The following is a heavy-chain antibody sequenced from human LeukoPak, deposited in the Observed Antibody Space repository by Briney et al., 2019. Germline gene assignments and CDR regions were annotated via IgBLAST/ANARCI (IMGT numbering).Heavy chain of an antibody. V-gene: IGHV1-46*01. CDR2: INPSGGST. D-gene: IGHD3-3*01. Sequence: ASVKVSCKASGYTFTSYYMHWVRQAPGQGLEWMGIINPSGGSTSYAQEFQGRVTMTRDTSTSTVYMELSSLRSEDTAVYYCARVSKSNSPDGYYDFWSGYFGMDYYYYMDVWGKGTTVTVSS. CDR1: GYTFTSYY. CDR3: ARVSKSNSPDGYYDFWSGYFGMDYYYYMDV. J-gene: IGHJ6*03.